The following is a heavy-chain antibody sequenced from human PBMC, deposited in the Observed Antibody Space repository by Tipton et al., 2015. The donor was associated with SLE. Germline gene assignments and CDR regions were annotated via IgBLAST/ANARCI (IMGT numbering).Heavy chain of an antibody. CDR1: GGSINLYY. D-gene: IGHD4-23*01. CDR3: ARASGGNSPY. CDR2: IFYTGVT. J-gene: IGHJ4*02. Sequence: LRLSCTISGGSINLYYWSWIRQPPGKGLEWIGYIFYTGVTNHNPSLKSRVAMSIDTSKKQFSLKLNNVTAADTAIYYCARASGGNSPYWGQGTLVTVSS. V-gene: IGHV4-59*01.